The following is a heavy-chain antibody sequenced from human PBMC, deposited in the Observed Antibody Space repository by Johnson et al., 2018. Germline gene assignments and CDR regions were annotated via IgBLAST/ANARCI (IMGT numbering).Heavy chain of an antibody. V-gene: IGHV3-30*18. CDR2: ISYDGSNK. CDR1: GFSFSSYG. J-gene: IGHJ6*03. Sequence: QVQLVESGGGVVQPGRSLRLSCAASGFSFSSYGMDCVRQAPGKGLEWVAVISYDGSNKYYADSVKGRFTISRDNSKSTLYLQMNNLRAEDTAVYYCGKGYFYVDVWGKGTTVTVSS. CDR3: GKGYFYVDV.